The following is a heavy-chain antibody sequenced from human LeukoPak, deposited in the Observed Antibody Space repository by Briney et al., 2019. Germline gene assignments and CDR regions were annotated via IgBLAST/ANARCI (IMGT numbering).Heavy chain of an antibody. V-gene: IGHV4-4*09. D-gene: IGHD3-22*01. CDR1: GGSISSYY. CDR3: ARKTGVYYDSSGSPYDY. J-gene: IGHJ4*02. Sequence: SETLSLTCTVSGGSISSYYWSWIQQPPGKGLEWIGYIYTSGSTNYNPSLKSRVTISVDTSKNQFSLKLSSVTAADTAVYYCARKTGVYYDSSGSPYDYWGQGTLVTVSS. CDR2: IYTSGST.